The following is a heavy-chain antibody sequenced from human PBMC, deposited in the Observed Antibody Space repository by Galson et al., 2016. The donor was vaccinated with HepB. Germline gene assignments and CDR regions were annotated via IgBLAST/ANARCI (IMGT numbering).Heavy chain of an antibody. D-gene: IGHD3-22*01. CDR3: ARAGGTVYYHDSSGYST. Sequence: SLRLSCAASGFTFSNYWMSWVRQAPGKGLEWVANIKEDGREKYYVDSVKGRFTISRDNAKNSLYLQMNSLRAEDTAVYYCARAGGTVYYHDSSGYSTWGQGTLVTVSS. CDR2: IKEDGREK. J-gene: IGHJ5*02. CDR1: GFTFSNYW. V-gene: IGHV3-7*01.